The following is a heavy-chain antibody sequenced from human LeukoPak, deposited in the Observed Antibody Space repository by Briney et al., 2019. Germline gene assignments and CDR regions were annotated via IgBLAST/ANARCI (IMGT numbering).Heavy chain of an antibody. CDR1: GGSISSSSNY. CDR3: SREAVYTYGSDY. Sequence: SETLSLTCTVSGGSISSSSNYWGWIRQPPGKGLKWIGSIHHSGSTYYNPSLKSRVTVSLDKSKNQFSLNLSSVSAADTAVYYCSREAVYTYGSDYWGQGTLVTVSS. J-gene: IGHJ4*02. CDR2: IHHSGST. V-gene: IGHV4-39*07. D-gene: IGHD3-10*01.